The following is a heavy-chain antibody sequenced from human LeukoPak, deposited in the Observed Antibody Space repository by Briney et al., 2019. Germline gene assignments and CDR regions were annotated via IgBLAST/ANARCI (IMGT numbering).Heavy chain of an antibody. J-gene: IGHJ4*02. V-gene: IGHV4-39*07. CDR2: IYYSGST. CDR3: ARAVGGGLYQLLYPEFDY. D-gene: IGHD2-2*02. Sequence: SETLSLTCTVSGASISSGGYYWGWIRQPPGKGLEWIGTIYYSGSTYYNPSLKSRVTISVDTSKNQFSLKLSSVTAADTAVYYCARAVGGGLYQLLYPEFDYWGQGTLVTVSS. CDR1: GASISSGGYY.